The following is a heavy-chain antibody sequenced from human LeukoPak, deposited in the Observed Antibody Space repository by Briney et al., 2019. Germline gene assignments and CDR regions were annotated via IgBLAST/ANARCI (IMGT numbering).Heavy chain of an antibody. D-gene: IGHD6-25*01. V-gene: IGHV3-30*03. CDR2: ISHDGNSK. J-gene: IGHJ4*02. Sequence: GRSLRLSCAASGFTLSTCGMHWVRQAPGKGLEWVAMISHDGNSKQYADFAKGRFTISRDNSKNTLYLEMNSLRTEDTAVYYCARDLSGEGDYWGQGTLVTVSS. CDR1: GFTLSTCG. CDR3: ARDLSGEGDY.